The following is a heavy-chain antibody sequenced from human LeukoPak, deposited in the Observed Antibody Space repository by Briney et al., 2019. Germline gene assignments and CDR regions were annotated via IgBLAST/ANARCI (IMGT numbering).Heavy chain of an antibody. Sequence: SETLSLTCAVYGGSFSGYYWSWIRQPPGKGLEWIGEIYHSGSTNYNPSLKSRVTISVDTSKNQFSLKLSSVTAADTAVYYCARHPLKQWLVLKRKYYYYGMDVWGQGTTVTVSS. D-gene: IGHD6-19*01. V-gene: IGHV4-34*01. CDR2: IYHSGST. CDR3: ARHPLKQWLVLKRKYYYYGMDV. CDR1: GGSFSGYY. J-gene: IGHJ6*02.